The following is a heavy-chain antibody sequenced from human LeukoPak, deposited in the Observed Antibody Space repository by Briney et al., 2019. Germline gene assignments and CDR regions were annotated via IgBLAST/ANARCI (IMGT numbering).Heavy chain of an antibody. J-gene: IGHJ4*02. CDR1: GFTFSTYA. D-gene: IGHD1-7*01. Sequence: GGSLRLSCVASGFTFSTYAMSWVRQAPGKGLEWVSAISGSGGSIYYADSVKGRFTISRDNSKNTLYLQMNSLRAEDTAVYYCAKGTNWNYYFDYWGQGTLVTVSS. V-gene: IGHV3-23*01. CDR2: ISGSGGSI. CDR3: AKGTNWNYYFDY.